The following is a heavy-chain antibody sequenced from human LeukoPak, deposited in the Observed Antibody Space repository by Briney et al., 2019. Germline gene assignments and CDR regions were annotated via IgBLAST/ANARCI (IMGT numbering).Heavy chain of an antibody. CDR3: ARETVAEHAFDV. Sequence: SETLSLTCTVSGGSLSSYYWSWIRQPPGKGLEWIGYIYYSGSTYYNPSLESRVSISVDTSKNQFSLKVTSVTAADAAVYYCARETVAEHAFDVWGQGTMVTVSS. J-gene: IGHJ3*01. CDR2: IYYSGST. CDR1: GGSLSSYY. V-gene: IGHV4-59*12. D-gene: IGHD4-23*01.